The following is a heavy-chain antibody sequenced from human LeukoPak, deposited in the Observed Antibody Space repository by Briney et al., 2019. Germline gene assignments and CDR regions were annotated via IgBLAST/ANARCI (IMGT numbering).Heavy chain of an antibody. D-gene: IGHD3-22*01. CDR1: GGTSSSYA. J-gene: IGHJ6*02. CDR3: ARELDSSDRYYYYGMDV. CDR2: IIPIFGIA. Sequence: SVKVSCKASGGTSSSYAISWVRQAPGQGLEWMGRIIPIFGIANYAQKFQGRVTITADKSTSTAYMELSSLRSEDTAVYYCARELDSSDRYYYYGMDVWGQGTTVTVSS. V-gene: IGHV1-69*04.